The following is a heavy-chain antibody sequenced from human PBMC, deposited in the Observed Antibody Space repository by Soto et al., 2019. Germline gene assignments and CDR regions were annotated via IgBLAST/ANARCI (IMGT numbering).Heavy chain of an antibody. CDR2: IYYSGST. V-gene: IGHV4-30-4*01. J-gene: IGHJ6*02. CDR1: GGSISSGDYY. D-gene: IGHD1-1*01. Sequence: SETLSLTCTVSGGSISSGDYYWSWIRQPPGKGLEWIGYIYYSGSTYYNPSLKSRVTISVDTSKNQFSLKLSSVTAADTAVYYGARDILQRGYGMDVWGQGTTVTVS. CDR3: ARDILQRGYGMDV.